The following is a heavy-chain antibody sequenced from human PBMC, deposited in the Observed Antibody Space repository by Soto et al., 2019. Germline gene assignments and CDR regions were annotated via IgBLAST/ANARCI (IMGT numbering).Heavy chain of an antibody. V-gene: IGHV3-48*02. CDR1: GFTSSSYS. D-gene: IGHD3-3*01. J-gene: IGHJ3*02. CDR2: ISSSSSTI. CDR3: ARDLAQGVTIFGVATSGAFDI. Sequence: EVQLVESGGGLVQPGGSLRLSCAASGFTSSSYSMNWVRQAPGKGLEWVSYISSSSSTIYYADSVKGRFTISRDNAKNSLYLQMNSLRDEDTAVYYCARDLAQGVTIFGVATSGAFDIWGQGKMVNVSS.